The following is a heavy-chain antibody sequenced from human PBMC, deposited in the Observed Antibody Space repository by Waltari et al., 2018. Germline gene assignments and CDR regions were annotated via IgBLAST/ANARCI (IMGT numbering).Heavy chain of an antibody. D-gene: IGHD2-21*02. CDR3: ARVVAVTSYDAFDI. CDR1: GFPVSSNY. CDR2: IYSGGST. V-gene: IGHV3-53*01. Sequence: EVQLVESGGGLIQPGGSLRLSCAASGFPVSSNYLSWVRQAPGKGLEWVSVIYSGGSTYYADSVKGRFTISRDNSKNTLYLQMNSLRAEDTAVYYCARVVAVTSYDAFDIWGQGTMVTVSS. J-gene: IGHJ3*02.